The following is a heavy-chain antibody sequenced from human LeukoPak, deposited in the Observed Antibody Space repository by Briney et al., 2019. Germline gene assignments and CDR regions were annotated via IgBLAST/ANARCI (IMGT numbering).Heavy chain of an antibody. CDR2: INHSGST. D-gene: IGHD3-10*01. J-gene: IGHJ4*02. CDR1: GGSFSGYY. Sequence: SETLSLTCAVYGGSFSGYYWSWIRQPPGKGLEWIGEINHSGSTNYNPSLKSRVTISVDTSKNQFSLKLSSVTAADTAVYYCARGRHYYGSGSYYNHRRSRFDYWGQGTLVTVSS. V-gene: IGHV4-34*01. CDR3: ARGRHYYGSGSYYNHRRSRFDY.